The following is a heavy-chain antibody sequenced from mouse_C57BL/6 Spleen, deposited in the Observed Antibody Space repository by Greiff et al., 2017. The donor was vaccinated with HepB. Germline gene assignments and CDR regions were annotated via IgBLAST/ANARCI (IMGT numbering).Heavy chain of an antibody. CDR3: ANWDVDY. CDR1: GFTFSDYG. D-gene: IGHD4-1*01. CDR2: ISSGSSTI. V-gene: IGHV5-17*01. J-gene: IGHJ2*01. Sequence: EVKLMESGGGLVKPGGSLKLSCAASGFTFSDYGMHWVRQAPEKGLEWVAYISSGSSTIYYADTVKGRFTISRDNAKNTLFLQMTSLRSEDTAMYYCANWDVDYWGQGTTLTVSS.